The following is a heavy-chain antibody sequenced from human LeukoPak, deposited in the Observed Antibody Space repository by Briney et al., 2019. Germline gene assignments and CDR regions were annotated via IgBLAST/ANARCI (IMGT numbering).Heavy chain of an antibody. CDR1: GITLSNYG. J-gene: IGHJ4*02. Sequence: GGSLRLSCAVSGITLSNYGMSWVRQAPGKGLEWVAGISDSGGRTNYADSVKGRFTISRDNPKNTLYLQMNSLRTEDTAVCFCAKRGVVIRVILVGFHKEAYYFDSWGQGALVTVSS. CDR3: AKRGVVIRVILVGFHKEAYYFDS. CDR2: ISDSGGRT. V-gene: IGHV3-23*01. D-gene: IGHD3-22*01.